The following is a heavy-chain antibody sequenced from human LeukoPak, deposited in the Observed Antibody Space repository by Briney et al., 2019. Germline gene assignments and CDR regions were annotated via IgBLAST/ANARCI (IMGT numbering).Heavy chain of an antibody. Sequence: SETLSLTCTVSGGSMSSYYWSWIRQPPGKGLEWIGCIFYSGSTEYNPSLKTPITISVDTSKNQFSLKLSSVTAADTAVYYCARRRGQLVRRYYYYYMDVWGKGTTVTVSS. CDR1: GGSMSSYY. V-gene: IGHV4-59*08. CDR2: IFYSGST. D-gene: IGHD6-6*01. CDR3: ARRRGQLVRRYYYYYMDV. J-gene: IGHJ6*03.